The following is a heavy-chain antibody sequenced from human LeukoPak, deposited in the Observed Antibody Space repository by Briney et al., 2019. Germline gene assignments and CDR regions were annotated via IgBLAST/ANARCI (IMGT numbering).Heavy chain of an antibody. CDR2: ISGSGGST. CDR1: GFTFSSYA. CDR3: AKAGICSGGSCYRRLIY. D-gene: IGHD2-15*01. J-gene: IGHJ4*02. V-gene: IGHV3-23*01. Sequence: GGSLRLSCAASGFTFSSYAMSWVRQAPGKGLEWVSAISGSGGSTYYADSVKGRFTISRDNSKNTLYLQMNSLRAEDTAVYYCAKAGICSGGSCYRRLIYWGQGTLVTVSS.